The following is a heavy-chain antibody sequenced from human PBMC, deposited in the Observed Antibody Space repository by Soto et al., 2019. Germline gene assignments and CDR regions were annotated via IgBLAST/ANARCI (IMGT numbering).Heavy chain of an antibody. CDR2: ISYDGSNK. V-gene: IGHV3-30-3*01. D-gene: IGHD1-26*01. Sequence: GGSLRLSFAASGFTFSSYAMHWVRQAPGKGLEWVAFISYDGSNKYYAYSVKVRLTISRDNYKKTLYLQMNSRRAEDTAVYYCARDWGALRSYCYYGMDXWGQGTTVTVS. J-gene: IGHJ6*02. CDR3: ARDWGALRSYCYYGMDX. CDR1: GFTFSSYA.